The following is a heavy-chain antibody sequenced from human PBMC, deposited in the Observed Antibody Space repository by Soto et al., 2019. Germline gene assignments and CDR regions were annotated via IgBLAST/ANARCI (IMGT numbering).Heavy chain of an antibody. Sequence: SETLSLTCTVSGGSISSFYLIWIRQPPGKGLEWIGYIYYSGSTNYNPSLKSRVTISVDTSKNQFSLKLSSVTAADTAVYYCARAWGRVFDYWGQGTQVTVSS. CDR2: IYYSGST. V-gene: IGHV4-59*01. J-gene: IGHJ4*02. D-gene: IGHD2-15*01. CDR3: ARAWGRVFDY. CDR1: GGSISSFY.